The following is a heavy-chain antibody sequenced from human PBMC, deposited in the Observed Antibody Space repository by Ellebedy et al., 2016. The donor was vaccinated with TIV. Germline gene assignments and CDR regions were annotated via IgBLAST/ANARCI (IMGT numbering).Heavy chain of an antibody. CDR1: GFTFSRYA. Sequence: GESLKISCAASGFTFSRYAMTWVRQAPGKGLEWVSGIVGSGGGIFYADSVKGRFTISRDNSKDTLYLQMNSLRAEDTAIYYCARDPVGVGPAFDVWGQGTMVTVSS. CDR3: ARDPVGVGPAFDV. V-gene: IGHV3-23*01. D-gene: IGHD4-23*01. CDR2: IVGSGGGI. J-gene: IGHJ3*01.